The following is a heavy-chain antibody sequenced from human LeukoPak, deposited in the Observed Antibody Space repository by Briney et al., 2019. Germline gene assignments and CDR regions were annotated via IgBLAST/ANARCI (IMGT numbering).Heavy chain of an antibody. CDR3: ANAASYSVDY. J-gene: IGHJ4*02. CDR1: GGSISSSSYY. Sequence: SETLSLTCTVSGGSISSSSYYWGWIRQPPGKGLEWIGSIYYRGSSYYNPSLKSRVTISVDTSKSQFSLKLSSVTVADTAVYYCANAASYSVDYWGQGTLVTVSS. V-gene: IGHV4-39*01. D-gene: IGHD1-26*01. CDR2: IYYRGSS.